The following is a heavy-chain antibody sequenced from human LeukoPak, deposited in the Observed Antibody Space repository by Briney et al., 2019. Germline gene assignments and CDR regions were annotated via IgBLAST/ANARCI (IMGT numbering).Heavy chain of an antibody. D-gene: IGHD3-22*01. CDR3: TRDPPHGVYDSSDTPFDY. CDR1: GFRFSGFW. J-gene: IGHJ4*02. V-gene: IGHV3-7*01. Sequence: GGSLRLSCAASGFRFSGFWMSWVRQAPGKGLEWVANIKEDGSDTYYVDSVKGRFTISRDNAKNSVYLQMSSLREEDTAVYYCTRDPPHGVYDSSDTPFDYWGQGTLVTVSS. CDR2: IKEDGSDT.